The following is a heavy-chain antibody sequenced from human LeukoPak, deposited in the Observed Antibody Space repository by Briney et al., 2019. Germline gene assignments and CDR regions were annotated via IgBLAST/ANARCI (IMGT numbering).Heavy chain of an antibody. CDR1: GFSLSTPGVG. J-gene: IGHJ3*02. V-gene: IGHV2-5*01. CDR3: AHILYTSSWFTLDAFDI. Sequence: SGPTLVNPSQTLTLTCTFSGFSLSTPGVGVGWIRQPPGKALEWLALIYWNDDKRYSPSLKSRLTITKDTSKNQVVLTMTNMDPVDTATYYCAHILYTSSWFTLDAFDIWGQGTMVTVSS. D-gene: IGHD6-13*01. CDR2: IYWNDDK.